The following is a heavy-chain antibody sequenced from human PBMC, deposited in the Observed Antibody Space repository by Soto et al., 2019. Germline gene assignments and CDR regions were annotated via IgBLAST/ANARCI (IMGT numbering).Heavy chain of an antibody. CDR2: INSDGSST. CDR3: AKGDCCGGSCYSVSYYYGMDV. V-gene: IGHV3-74*01. Sequence: GGSLRLSCAASGFTFSSYWMHWVRQAPGKGLVWVSRINSDGSSTSYADSVKGRFTISRDNAKNTLYLQMNSLRAEDTAVYYCAKGDCCGGSCYSVSYYYGMDVWGQGTTVTVSS. CDR1: GFTFSSYW. J-gene: IGHJ6*02. D-gene: IGHD2-15*01.